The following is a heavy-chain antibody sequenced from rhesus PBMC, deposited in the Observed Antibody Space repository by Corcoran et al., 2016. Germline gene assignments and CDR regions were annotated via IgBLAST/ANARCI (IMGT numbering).Heavy chain of an antibody. J-gene: IGHJ4*01. CDR2: IDGNSATI. V-gene: IGHV4-73*01. CDR3: ARDSGYRNDY. D-gene: IGHD5-24*01. Sequence: QVKLQQWGGGLVKPSETLSLTCAVYGGSIRGYYWSRIRQSPGKGLEWIGNIDGNSATINYNPSLKNRVSISKDTSKNQFSLKLRSVTAADTAVYYCARDSGYRNDYWDQGVLVTVSS. CDR1: GGSIRGYY.